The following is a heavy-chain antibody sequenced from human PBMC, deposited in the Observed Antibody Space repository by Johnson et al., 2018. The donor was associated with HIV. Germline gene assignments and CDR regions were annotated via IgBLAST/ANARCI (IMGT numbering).Heavy chain of an antibody. CDR1: GFTFSSYA. CDR2: ISYDGGNK. V-gene: IGHV3-30*14. J-gene: IGHJ3*02. D-gene: IGHD3-22*01. CDR3: ARDLGYYYDSSGHDAFDI. Sequence: QMLLVESGGGVVQPGRSLRLSCAASGFTFSSYAMHWVRQAPGKGLEWVAVISYDGGNKYYADSVKGRFTISRDNSKNTLYLQMNSLRAEDTALYYCARDLGYYYDSSGHDAFDIWGQGTRVTVSS.